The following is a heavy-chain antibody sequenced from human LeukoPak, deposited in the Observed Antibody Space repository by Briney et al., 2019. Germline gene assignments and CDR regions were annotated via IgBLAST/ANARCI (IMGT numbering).Heavy chain of an antibody. D-gene: IGHD3-10*01. J-gene: IGHJ4*02. CDR1: GFSPSIRGVG. CDR3: AHEIMIRGVEHFDY. Sequence: SGPALVKPTQTLTLTCTFSGFSPSIRGVGLGWIRQPPGKALEWLALIYWDDDKRYSPSLKSRLTITKDTSKNQVVLTMTNMDPVDTATYYCAHEIMIRGVEHFDYWGQGTLVTVSS. CDR2: IYWDDDK. V-gene: IGHV2-5*02.